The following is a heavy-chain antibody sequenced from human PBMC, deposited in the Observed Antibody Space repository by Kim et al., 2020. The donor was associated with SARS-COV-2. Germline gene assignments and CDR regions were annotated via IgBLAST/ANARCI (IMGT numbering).Heavy chain of an antibody. J-gene: IGHJ6*03. Sequence: KSYAESVKGRFTISRDSSKNTLYLQMNSLRAEDTAVYYCAKGAVGYHYMDVWGKGTTVTVSS. V-gene: IGHV3-30*02. CDR2: K. CDR3: AKGAVGYHYMDV.